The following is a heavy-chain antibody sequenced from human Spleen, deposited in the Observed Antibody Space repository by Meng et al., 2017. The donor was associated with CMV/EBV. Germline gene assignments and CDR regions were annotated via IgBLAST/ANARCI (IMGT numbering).Heavy chain of an antibody. CDR3: ARGRGDIVVVPAAPRGTVDY. V-gene: IGHV4-34*01. J-gene: IGHJ4*02. CDR2: INHSGST. D-gene: IGHD2-2*01. Sequence: FSGYYWSWIRQPPGKGLEWIGEINHSGSTNYNPSLKSRVTISVDTSKNQFSLKLSSVTAADTAVYYCARGRGDIVVVPAAPRGTVDYWGQGTQVTVSS. CDR1: FSGYY.